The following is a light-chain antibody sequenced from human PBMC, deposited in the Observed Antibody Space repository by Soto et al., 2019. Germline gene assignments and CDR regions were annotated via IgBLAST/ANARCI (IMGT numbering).Light chain of an antibody. J-gene: IGKJ1*01. Sequence: EIVMTQSPVTLSVSPGVRATLSCRASQTISNNLAWYQQKPGQAPRLLMYDASARATGIPARFSGSGSGTDFTLTISSLQSEDFAVYYCQQYFNWPRTFGQGTKVEIK. CDR3: QQYFNWPRT. CDR2: DAS. V-gene: IGKV3-15*01. CDR1: QTISNN.